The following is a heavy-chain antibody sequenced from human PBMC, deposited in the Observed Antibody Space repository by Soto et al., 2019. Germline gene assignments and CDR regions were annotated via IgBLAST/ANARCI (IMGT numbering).Heavy chain of an antibody. Sequence: SVKVSCKASGGTFSNYAFSWVRQAPGQGLEWLGGIMPIFGRADYAQKFRGRVTISVDTSKNQFSLKLSSVTAADTAVYYCASWYSSSSVVYYGMDVWGQGTTVTVSS. V-gene: IGHV1-69*06. CDR3: ASWYSSSSVVYYGMDV. D-gene: IGHD6-6*01. J-gene: IGHJ6*02. CDR2: IMPIFGRA. CDR1: GGTFSNYA.